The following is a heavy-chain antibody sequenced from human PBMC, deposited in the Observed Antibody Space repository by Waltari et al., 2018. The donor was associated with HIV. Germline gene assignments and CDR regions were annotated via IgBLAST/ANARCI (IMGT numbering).Heavy chain of an antibody. CDR3: ARNGVPEGKNYGDRFDY. J-gene: IGHJ4*02. CDR1: GGSISSSNW. CDR2: IYHSGST. V-gene: IGHV4-4*02. D-gene: IGHD4-17*01. Sequence: QVQLQESGPGLVKPSGTLSLTCAVSGGSISSSNWWSWVRQPPGKGLEWIGEIYHSGSTNYNPSLKSLVTISVDKSKNQFSLRLSSVTAADTAVYYCARNGVPEGKNYGDRFDYWGQGNLVTVSS.